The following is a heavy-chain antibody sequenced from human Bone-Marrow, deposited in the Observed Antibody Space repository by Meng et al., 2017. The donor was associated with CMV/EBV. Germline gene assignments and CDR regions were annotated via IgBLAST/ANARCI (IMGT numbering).Heavy chain of an antibody. Sequence: SETLSLTCAVSGGSIRSNNWWSWVRQPPGKGLEWIGDVYHSGSTKYSPSLKSRVTISVDKSKNQFSLKLSSVTAADTAVYYCAREIGTYYDFWSGYYLDYWGQGTRVTVSS. CDR1: GGSIRSNNW. D-gene: IGHD3-3*01. CDR3: AREIGTYYDFWSGYYLDY. CDR2: VYHSGST. J-gene: IGHJ4*02. V-gene: IGHV4-4*02.